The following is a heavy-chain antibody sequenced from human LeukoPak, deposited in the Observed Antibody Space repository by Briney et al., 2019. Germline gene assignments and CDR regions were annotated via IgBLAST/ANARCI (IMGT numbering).Heavy chain of an antibody. J-gene: IGHJ6*02. V-gene: IGHV3-23*01. CDR1: GFTFSSYA. CDR3: AKDRNMITFGGGIYYYYHGMDV. CDR2: ISGSGGST. D-gene: IGHD3-16*01. Sequence: GGSLRLSCAASGFTFSSYAMSWVRQAPGKGLEWVSTISGSGGSTYYADSVKGRFTISRDNSKNTLYLQMNSLRAEDTAVYYCAKDRNMITFGGGIYYYYHGMDVWGQGTTVTVSS.